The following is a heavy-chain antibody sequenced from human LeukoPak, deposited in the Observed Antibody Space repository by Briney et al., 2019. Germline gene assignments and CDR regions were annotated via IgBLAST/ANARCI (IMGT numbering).Heavy chain of an antibody. V-gene: IGHV1-18*01. CDR2: ISAYNGNT. Sequence: ASVKVSCKASGYTFTSYGISWMRQAPGQGLEWMGWISAYNGNTNYAQKLQGRVTMTTDTSTSTAYMELRSLRSDDTAVYYCAREGRARSPYYYYYMDVWGKGTTVTVSS. J-gene: IGHJ6*03. CDR3: AREGRARSPYYYYYMDV. CDR1: GYTFTSYG.